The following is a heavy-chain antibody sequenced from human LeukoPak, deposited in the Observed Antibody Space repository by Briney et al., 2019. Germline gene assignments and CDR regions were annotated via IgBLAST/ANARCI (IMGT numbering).Heavy chain of an antibody. CDR1: GASISSGNYY. J-gene: IGHJ4*02. CDR3: ARGNRFEGELEY. Sequence: SETLSLTCTVSGASISSGNYYWAWIRQPAGTGLEWIGRIYISGDTNYNPSLESRVTISIDTSKNQFSLSLSSVTAADTAVYYCARGNRFEGELEYWGQGTLVTVSS. D-gene: IGHD3-10*01. V-gene: IGHV4-61*02. CDR2: IYISGDT.